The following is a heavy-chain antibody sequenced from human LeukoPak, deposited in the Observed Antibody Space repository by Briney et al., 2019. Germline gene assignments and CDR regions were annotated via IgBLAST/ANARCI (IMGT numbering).Heavy chain of an antibody. CDR2: IKRDGSEK. Sequence: PGGSLRLSCAASGFTFSGYAMHWVRQAPGKGLEWVANIKRDGSEKYYVDSVKGRFTISRDNAKNSLDLQMNSLRAEDTAVYYCARLGPASSGWPESFDYWGQGTLVTVSS. D-gene: IGHD6-19*01. V-gene: IGHV3-7*03. CDR3: ARLGPASSGWPESFDY. J-gene: IGHJ4*02. CDR1: GFTFSGYA.